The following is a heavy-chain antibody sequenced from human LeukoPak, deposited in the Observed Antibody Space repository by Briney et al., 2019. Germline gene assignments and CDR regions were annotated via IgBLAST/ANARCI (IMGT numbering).Heavy chain of an antibody. CDR3: AREHAYYDFWSGYPDY. V-gene: IGHV3-21*04. J-gene: IGHJ4*02. Sequence: PGGSLRLSCAASGFTFSTFAMHWVRLSPGKGLEWVSSITGSGPYMLYADSVKHRFTISRDNTKNLLYLEMNSLRAEDTAVYYCAREHAYYDFWSGYPDYWGQGTLVTVSS. CDR1: GFTFSTFA. CDR2: ITGSGPYM. D-gene: IGHD3-3*01.